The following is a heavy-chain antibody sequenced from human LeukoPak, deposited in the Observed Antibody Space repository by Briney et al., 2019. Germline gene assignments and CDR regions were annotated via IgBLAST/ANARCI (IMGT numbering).Heavy chain of an antibody. D-gene: IGHD3-16*01. CDR1: GGSIRSYY. CDR3: AGDKLGYYYMDV. Sequence: PSETLSLTCTVSGGSIRSYYWSWVRQPPGKGLEWIGYISYSGSTNYNPSLKSRVTISADTSKNQFSLKLTSVTAADTAVYYCAGDKLGYYYMDVWGKGTTVTVSS. J-gene: IGHJ6*03. CDR2: ISYSGST. V-gene: IGHV4-59*12.